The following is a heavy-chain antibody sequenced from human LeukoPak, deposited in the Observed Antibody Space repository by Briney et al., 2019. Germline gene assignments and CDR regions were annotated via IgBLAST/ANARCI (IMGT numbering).Heavy chain of an antibody. CDR3: ARDSSMITFGGVIVLGY. CDR1: GFTFNTYT. D-gene: IGHD3-16*02. CDR2: ISSSSSTI. J-gene: IGHJ4*02. Sequence: GGSLRLSCAASGFTFNTYTMNWVRQAPGKGLEWVSYISSSSSTIYYADSVKGRFTISRDNAKNSLYLQMNSLRAEDTAVYYCARDSSMITFGGVIVLGYWGQGTLVTVSS. V-gene: IGHV3-48*01.